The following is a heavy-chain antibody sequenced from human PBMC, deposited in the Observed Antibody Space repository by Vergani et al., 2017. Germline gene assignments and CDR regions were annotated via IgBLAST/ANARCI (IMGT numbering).Heavy chain of an antibody. Sequence: EVQLVQSGAEVKKPGESLRISCKGSGYSFTSYWISWVRQMPGKGLEWMGRIDPSDSYTNYSPSFQGHVTISADKSISTAYLQWSSLKASDTAMYYCASHRYSGSSPYWXFDLWGRGTLVTVSS. D-gene: IGHD1-26*01. J-gene: IGHJ2*01. CDR2: IDPSDSYT. CDR3: ASHRYSGSSPYWXFDL. CDR1: GYSFTSYW. V-gene: IGHV5-10-1*03.